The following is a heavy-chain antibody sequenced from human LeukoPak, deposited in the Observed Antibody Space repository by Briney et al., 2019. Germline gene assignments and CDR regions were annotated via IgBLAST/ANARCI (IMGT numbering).Heavy chain of an antibody. V-gene: IGHV3-9*01. CDR1: GFTFDDYA. J-gene: IGHJ4*02. CDR3: AKDMGRFSPWLQFSKFDY. D-gene: IGHD6-19*01. CDR2: ISWNSGSI. Sequence: GGSLRLSCAASGFTFDDYAMHWVRQAPGKGLEWVSGISWNSGSIGYADSVKGRFTISRDNAKNSLYLQMNSLRAEDTALYYCAKDMGRFSPWLQFSKFDYWGQGTLVTVSS.